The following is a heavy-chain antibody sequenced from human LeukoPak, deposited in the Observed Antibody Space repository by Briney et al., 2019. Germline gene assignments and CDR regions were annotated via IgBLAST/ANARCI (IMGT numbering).Heavy chain of an antibody. D-gene: IGHD6-19*01. Sequence: SETLSLTCAVYGDSFSGFYWTWVRQAPGKGLEWIGEISYSGTPRYNLSLNSRITVTLDTSKKQISLNLSPVTAADTAVYYCVRGNVKHYHSVADEYYYYMDVWGKGTAVIVSS. V-gene: IGHV4-34*01. J-gene: IGHJ6*03. CDR2: ISYSGTP. CDR3: VRGNVKHYHSVADEYYYYMDV. CDR1: GDSFSGFY.